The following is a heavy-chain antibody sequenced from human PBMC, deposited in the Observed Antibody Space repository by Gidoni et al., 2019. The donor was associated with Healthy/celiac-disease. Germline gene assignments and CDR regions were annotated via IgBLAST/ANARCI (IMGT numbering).Heavy chain of an antibody. CDR2: IIPIFGTA. CDR3: ARVGADSSGYSYYFDY. V-gene: IGHV1-69*01. D-gene: IGHD3-22*01. CDR1: GGPFSSYA. J-gene: IGHJ4*02. Sequence: QVQLVQSGAEVKKPGSSVKVSGKASGGPFSSYAISWVRQAPGQGLEWMGGIIPIFGTANYAQKFQGRVTITADESTSTAYMELSSLRSEDTAVYYCARVGADSSGYSYYFDYWGQGTLVTVSS.